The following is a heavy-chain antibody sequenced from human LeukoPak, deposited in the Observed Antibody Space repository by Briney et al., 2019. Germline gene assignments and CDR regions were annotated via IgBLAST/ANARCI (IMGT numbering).Heavy chain of an antibody. Sequence: ASVKVSCKASGGTFSSYAISWVRQAPGQGLEWMGGIIPIFGTANYAQKFQGRVTITADESTSTAYMELSSLRSEDTAVYYCARAARRRKDIVVVVAALTYYFDYWGQGTLVTVSS. V-gene: IGHV1-69*13. J-gene: IGHJ4*02. CDR2: IIPIFGTA. CDR1: GGTFSSYA. CDR3: ARAARRRKDIVVVVAALTYYFDY. D-gene: IGHD2-15*01.